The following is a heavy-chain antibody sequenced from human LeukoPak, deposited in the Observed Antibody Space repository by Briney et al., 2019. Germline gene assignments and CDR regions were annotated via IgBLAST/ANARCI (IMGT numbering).Heavy chain of an antibody. CDR3: AREVTMNPNWFDP. J-gene: IGHJ5*02. CDR1: GYTFTGYY. D-gene: IGHD3-22*01. V-gene: IGHV1-2*02. CDR2: INPNSGGT. Sequence: GASVKVSCKASGYTFTGYYMHWVRQAPGQGHEWMGWINPNSGGTNYAQKFQGRVTMTRDTSISTAYMELGRLRSDDTAVYYCAREVTMNPNWFDPWGQGTLVTVSS.